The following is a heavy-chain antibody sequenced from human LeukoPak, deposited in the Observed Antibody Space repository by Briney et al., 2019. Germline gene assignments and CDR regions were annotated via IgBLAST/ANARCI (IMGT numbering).Heavy chain of an antibody. CDR3: TRWVRGSLDV. D-gene: IGHD3-10*01. Sequence: GGSLKLSCAASGFTFSGSAMHWVRQASGKGLEWVGRIRSKANSYATAYAASVKGRFTISRDDSKNTAYLQMNSLKTEDTAVYYCTRWVRGSLDVWGKGTTVTVSS. CDR1: GFTFSGSA. V-gene: IGHV3-73*01. CDR2: IRSKANSYAT. J-gene: IGHJ6*04.